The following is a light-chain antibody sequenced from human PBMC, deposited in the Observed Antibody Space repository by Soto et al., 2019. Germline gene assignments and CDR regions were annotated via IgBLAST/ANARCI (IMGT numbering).Light chain of an antibody. CDR3: QQYNSYSPLT. CDR2: DAS. CDR1: QSSSSW. V-gene: IGKV1-5*01. J-gene: IGKJ1*01. Sequence: DIQMTQSPSTLSASVGDRVTITCRASQSSSSWLAWYQQKPGKAPKLLIYDASSLQSGVPSRFSGRGSGTEFTLTISSLQPDDFATYYCQQYNSYSPLTFGQGTKVDIK.